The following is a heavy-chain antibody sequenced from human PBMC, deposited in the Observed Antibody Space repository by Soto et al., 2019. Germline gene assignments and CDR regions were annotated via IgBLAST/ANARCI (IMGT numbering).Heavy chain of an antibody. Sequence: QAQLVQSGAEVKKPGASVKVSCKASGYSFTTYGISWVRPAPGQGLERMGWLSAYDGNTNHAQELLVRVTVTTGPSSITDYMEGSSLGSEDTAVYYSVRDGLGGVSYCMDFGGQGTTVTVSS. CDR1: GYSFTTYG. CDR2: LSAYDGNT. J-gene: IGHJ6*02. V-gene: IGHV1-18*01. D-gene: IGHD3-16*01. CDR3: VRDGLGGVSYCMDF.